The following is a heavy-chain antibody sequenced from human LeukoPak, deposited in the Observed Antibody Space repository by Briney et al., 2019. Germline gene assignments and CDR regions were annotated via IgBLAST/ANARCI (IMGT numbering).Heavy chain of an antibody. CDR1: GFTFDDYA. Sequence: GGSLRLSCAASGFTFDDYAMHWVRQAPGKGLEWVSGISWNSGSIGYADSVKGRFTISRDNAKNSLYLQMNSLRTEDTALYYCAKDRGGAVAGYFDYWGQGTLVTVSS. J-gene: IGHJ4*02. CDR3: AKDRGGAVAGYFDY. CDR2: ISWNSGSI. V-gene: IGHV3-9*01. D-gene: IGHD6-19*01.